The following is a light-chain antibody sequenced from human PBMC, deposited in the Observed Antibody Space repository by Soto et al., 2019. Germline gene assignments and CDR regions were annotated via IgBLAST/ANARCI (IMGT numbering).Light chain of an antibody. CDR1: SPNIGSNP. J-gene: IGLJ3*02. V-gene: IGLV1-44*01. Sequence: QSVLTQPPSASGTPGQRVTISCSGSSPNIGSNPVSWYQQLPGTAPRLLIYSNNERPSGVPDRLSGSKSGTSASLAISGLQSEDEADYYCAARGDSLNGRVFGGGTKLTVL. CDR2: SNN. CDR3: AARGDSLNGRV.